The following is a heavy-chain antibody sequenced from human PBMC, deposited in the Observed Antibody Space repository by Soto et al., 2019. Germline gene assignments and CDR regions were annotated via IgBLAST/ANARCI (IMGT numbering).Heavy chain of an antibody. V-gene: IGHV3-23*01. Sequence: PGGSLRLSCAASGFTFSIFAMSWVRQSPGKGLEWVSTISGSGGSTYYADAVKGRFTISRDNSMGTLYLQMKSLRVEDTAIYYYAKEVSMGSTVDLGYWGQGALVTVSS. J-gene: IGHJ4*02. CDR2: ISGSGGST. CDR1: GFTFSIFA. D-gene: IGHD2-8*01. CDR3: AKEVSMGSTVDLGY.